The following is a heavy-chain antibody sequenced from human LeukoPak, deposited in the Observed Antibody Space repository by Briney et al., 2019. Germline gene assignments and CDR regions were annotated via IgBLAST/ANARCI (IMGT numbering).Heavy chain of an antibody. CDR3: AKVGFQLPDY. V-gene: IGHV3-30*02. Sequence: GGSLRLSCAASGFTFSSYGMPWVRQAPGKGLEWVAFIRYDGSNKYYADSVKGRFTISRDNSKNTLYLQMNSLRAEDTAVYYCAKVGFQLPDYWGQGTLVTVSS. J-gene: IGHJ4*02. D-gene: IGHD2-2*01. CDR1: GFTFSSYG. CDR2: IRYDGSNK.